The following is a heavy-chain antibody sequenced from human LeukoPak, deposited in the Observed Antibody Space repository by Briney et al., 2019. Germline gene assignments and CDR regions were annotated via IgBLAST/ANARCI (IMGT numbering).Heavy chain of an antibody. V-gene: IGHV4-34*01. CDR2: INHSGST. CDR1: GGSFSGYY. J-gene: IGHJ5*02. Sequence: PSETLSLTCAVYGGSFSGYYWSWIRQPPGKGLEWIGEINHSGSTNYNPSLKSRVTISVDTSKNQFSLKLSSVTAADTAVYYCARGVGGNSVGSWFDPWGQGTLVTVSS. CDR3: ARGVGGNSVGSWFDP. D-gene: IGHD4-23*01.